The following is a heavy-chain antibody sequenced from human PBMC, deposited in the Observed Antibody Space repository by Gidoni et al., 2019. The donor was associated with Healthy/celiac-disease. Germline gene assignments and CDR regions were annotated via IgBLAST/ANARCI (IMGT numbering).Heavy chain of an antibody. V-gene: IGHV1-69*01. Sequence: QVQQVQSGAAVKKPGSSVKLSCKDSGGTFISTDNSWVRQAPGQGLEWLGGIIPNFCTATYAQTFQGRITITADESTSTAYMELSSLRPEDTAVYYCARGRAITMVRAYYYYWMDVLGQGTTVSVSS. CDR1: GGTFISTD. CDR2: IIPNFCTA. D-gene: IGHD3-10*01. CDR3: ARGRAITMVRAYYYYWMDV. J-gene: IGHJ6*02.